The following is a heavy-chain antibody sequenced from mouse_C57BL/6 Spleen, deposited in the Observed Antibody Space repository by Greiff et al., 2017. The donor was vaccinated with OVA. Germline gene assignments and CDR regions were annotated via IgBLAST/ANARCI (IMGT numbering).Heavy chain of an antibody. D-gene: IGHD2-3*01. V-gene: IGHV1-53*01. CDR1: GYTFTSYW. CDR3: ARVDGYYGYFDV. Sequence: QVQLQQSGTELVKPGASVKLSCKASGYTFTSYWMHWVKQRPGQGLEWIGNINPSNGGTNYNEKFKSKATLTVDKSSSTAYMQLSSLTSEDSAVYYCARVDGYYGYFDVWGTGTTVTVSS. CDR2: INPSNGGT. J-gene: IGHJ1*03.